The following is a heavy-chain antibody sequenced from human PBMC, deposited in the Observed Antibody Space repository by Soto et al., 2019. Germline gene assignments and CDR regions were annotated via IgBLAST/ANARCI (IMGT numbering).Heavy chain of an antibody. CDR3: AREGGRYCSGGSCQVDY. CDR2: IYYSGNT. CDR1: GGSITSSSYY. V-gene: IGHV4-39*02. J-gene: IGHJ4*02. Sequence: QLQLQESGPGLVKPSETLSLTCTVSGGSITSSSYYWGWIRQPPGKGLEWIGCIYYSGNTYYTPSLKSRVTISADTSKNQFSLKLSSVTAADTAVYYCAREGGRYCSGGSCQVDYWGQGTLVTVSS. D-gene: IGHD2-15*01.